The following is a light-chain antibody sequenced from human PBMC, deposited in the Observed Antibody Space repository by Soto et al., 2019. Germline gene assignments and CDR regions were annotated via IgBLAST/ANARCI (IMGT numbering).Light chain of an antibody. CDR1: SSDVGGYNY. Sequence: QSALTQPRSVSGSPGQSVTISCTGTSSDVGGYNYVSWYQQHPGKAPKLMIYDVSKRPSGVPDRFSGSKSGNTASLTISALQPEDEDAYYCCAYAGSYTRFVFGTGTKVTVL. CDR3: CAYAGSYTRFV. J-gene: IGLJ1*01. CDR2: DVS. V-gene: IGLV2-11*01.